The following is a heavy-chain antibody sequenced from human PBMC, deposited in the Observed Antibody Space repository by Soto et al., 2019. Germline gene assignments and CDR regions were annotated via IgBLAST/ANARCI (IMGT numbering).Heavy chain of an antibody. CDR3: ARHLIVDGRYYYYYMDV. J-gene: IGHJ6*03. Sequence: SETLSLTCTVSGGSISSYYWSWIRQPPGKGLEWIGYIYYSGSTNYNPSLKSRVTISVDTSKNQFSLKLSSVTAADTAVYYCARHLIVDGRYYYYYMDVWGKGTTVTVSS. D-gene: IGHD3-16*02. CDR1: GGSISSYY. V-gene: IGHV4-59*08. CDR2: IYYSGST.